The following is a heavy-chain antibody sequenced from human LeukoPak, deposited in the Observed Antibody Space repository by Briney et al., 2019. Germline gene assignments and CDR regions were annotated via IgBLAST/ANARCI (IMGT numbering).Heavy chain of an antibody. CDR1: GFTVSSNY. CDR3: ARAASVAGTDALNH. D-gene: IGHD6-19*01. Sequence: PGGSLRLSCAVSGFTVSSNYMSWVRQAPGKGLEWVSVIYGGGSTYYADFVKGRFTISRDYSKNTLYLQMNSLRAEDTAVYYCARAASVAGTDALNHWGQGTLVTVSS. J-gene: IGHJ4*02. V-gene: IGHV3-66*01. CDR2: IYGGGST.